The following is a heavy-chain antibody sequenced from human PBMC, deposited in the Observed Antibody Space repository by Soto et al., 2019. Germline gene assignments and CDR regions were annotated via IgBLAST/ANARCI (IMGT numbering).Heavy chain of an antibody. CDR2: IGSGGSTT. D-gene: IGHD4-17*01. CDR1: GFTFSNYA. CDR3: ASLLHTSTTVTSYYFDY. J-gene: IGHJ4*02. Sequence: GGSLRLSCATSGFTFSNYAMTWVRQTPGKGLEWVSVIGSGGSTTYYADSVKGRFTISRDNSKNTLYLQMNSLRAEDTAVYYCASLLHTSTTVTSYYFDYWGQGTLVTVSS. V-gene: IGHV3-33*08.